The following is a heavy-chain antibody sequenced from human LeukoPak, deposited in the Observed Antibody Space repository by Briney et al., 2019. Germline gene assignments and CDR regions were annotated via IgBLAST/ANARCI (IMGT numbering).Heavy chain of an antibody. D-gene: IGHD3-9*01. Sequence: GGSLRLSCAASGFTVSSNYMSWVRQAPGKGLEWVSVIYSGGSTYYADSVKGRFTISRDNSKNTLYLQMNSLRAEDTAVHYCGLGYYDILTGYSYYFDYWGQGTLVTVSS. CDR1: GFTVSSNY. CDR2: IYSGGST. J-gene: IGHJ4*02. V-gene: IGHV3-53*01. CDR3: GLGYYDILTGYSYYFDY.